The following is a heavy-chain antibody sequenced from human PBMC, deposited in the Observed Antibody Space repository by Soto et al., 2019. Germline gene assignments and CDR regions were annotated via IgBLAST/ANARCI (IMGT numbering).Heavy chain of an antibody. J-gene: IGHJ5*02. V-gene: IGHV1-69*01. Sequence: QVQLVQSGAEVKKPGSSVKVSCKASGGTFSSYAISWVRQAPGQVLEWMGGIIPIFGTATYAQKFQGRVTITADEFTSTSYMELSSLRSEDTAVYYCAGGGIAAAGIPNWFDPWGQGTRVTVSS. CDR1: GGTFSSYA. CDR3: AGGGIAAAGIPNWFDP. CDR2: IIPIFGTA. D-gene: IGHD6-13*01.